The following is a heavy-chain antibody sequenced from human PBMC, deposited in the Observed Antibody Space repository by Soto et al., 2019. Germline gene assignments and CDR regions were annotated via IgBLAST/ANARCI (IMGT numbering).Heavy chain of an antibody. V-gene: IGHV4-39*01. J-gene: IGHJ4*02. D-gene: IGHD3-9*01. Sequence: SETLSLTCTVSGGSMSSSSYYWGWIRQPPGKGLEWIANMYFSGFYSGSTSYNPSLKSRVTISVDTSKNQFSLQVSPVTAADTAVYYCARGFDILTFGFCLDYWGQGTLVTVSS. CDR3: ARGFDILTFGFCLDY. CDR1: GGSMSSSSYY. CDR2: MYFSGFYSGST.